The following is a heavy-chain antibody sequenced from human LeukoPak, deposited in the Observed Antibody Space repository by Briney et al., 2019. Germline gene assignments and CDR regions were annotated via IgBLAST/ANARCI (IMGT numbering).Heavy chain of an antibody. CDR3: AKGDFDY. CDR1: GFTFDDYA. J-gene: IGHJ4*02. V-gene: IGHV3-9*01. CDR2: ISWNSGSI. Sequence: GGSLRLSCAASGFTFDDYAMHWVRQAPGKGLEWVSGISWNSGSIGYADSVKGRFTISRDNAKNSLYLQMNSLRAEDTASYYCAKGDFDYWGQGTLVTVSS.